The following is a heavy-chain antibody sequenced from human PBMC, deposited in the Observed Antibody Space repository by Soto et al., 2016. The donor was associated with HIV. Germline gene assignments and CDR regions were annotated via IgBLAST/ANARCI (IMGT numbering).Heavy chain of an antibody. D-gene: IGHD2-8*02. V-gene: IGHV1-69*01. J-gene: IGHJ4*02. CDR2: IIPIFGKG. CDR3: ASQNVVLATASGLEY. Sequence: QVQLVQSGAEVKKPGSSVKVSCKASGDSFNNYGFTWVRQAPGQGLVWMGGIIPIFGKGNYAQKFQGRVTITADESTSTAYMELRSLRSEDTAVYYCASQNVVLATASGLEYRGQGTLVTVSS. CDR1: GDSFNNYG.